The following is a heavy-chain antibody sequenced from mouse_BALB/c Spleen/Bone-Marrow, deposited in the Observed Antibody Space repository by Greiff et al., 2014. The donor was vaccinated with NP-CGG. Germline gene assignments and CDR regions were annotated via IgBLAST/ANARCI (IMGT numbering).Heavy chain of an antibody. J-gene: IGHJ2*01. CDR2: IDPENGDN. V-gene: IGHV14-4*02. D-gene: IGHD2-4*01. CDR3: NARGDYDFDYFDY. Sequence: EVQLQQSGAELVRSGASVKLSCTASGFNIKDYYMHWVKQRPEQGLEWIGWIDPENGDNEYAPKFQGKATMTADTSSNTAYLQLSSLTSEDTAVYYCNARGDYDFDYFDYWGQGTTLTVSS. CDR1: GFNIKDYY.